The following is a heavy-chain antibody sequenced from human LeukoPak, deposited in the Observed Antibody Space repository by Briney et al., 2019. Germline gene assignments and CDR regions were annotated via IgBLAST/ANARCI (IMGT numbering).Heavy chain of an antibody. D-gene: IGHD3-10*01. Sequence: PSETLSLTCTVSGGSISSSSYYWGWIRQPPGKGLEWIGSIYYSGSTYYNPSLKSRLTISIDTSKNHFSLKLSSMTAADTAVYYCARRYYGSGSSYGVVFDAFDSWGQGTMVTVSS. J-gene: IGHJ3*02. CDR2: IYYSGST. CDR3: ARRYYGSGSSYGVVFDAFDS. CDR1: GGSISSSSYY. V-gene: IGHV4-39*02.